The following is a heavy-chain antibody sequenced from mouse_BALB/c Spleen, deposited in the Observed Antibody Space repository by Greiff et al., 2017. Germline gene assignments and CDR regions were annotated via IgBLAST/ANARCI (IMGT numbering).Heavy chain of an antibody. J-gene: IGHJ3*01. Sequence: DVQLVESGPGLVKPSQSLSLTCSVTGYSITSGYYWNWIRQFPGNKLEWMGYISYDGSNNYNPSLKNRISITRDTSKNQFFLKLNSVTTEDTATYYCVYYGNSAWFAYWGQGTLVTVSA. CDR3: VYYGNSAWFAY. CDR2: ISYDGSN. V-gene: IGHV3-6*02. CDR1: GYSITSGYY. D-gene: IGHD2-1*01.